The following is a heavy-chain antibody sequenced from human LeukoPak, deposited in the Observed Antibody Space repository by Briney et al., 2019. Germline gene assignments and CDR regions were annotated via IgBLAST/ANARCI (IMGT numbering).Heavy chain of an antibody. Sequence: KPGGSLILSCAASGFTFSNAWMSWVRQAPGKGLEWVGRIKSKTDGGTTDYAAPVKGRFTISRDGSKNTLYLQMNSLKNEDTAVYYCTTLTTILRSGWGQGTLVTVSS. D-gene: IGHD3-3*01. CDR1: GFTFSNAW. CDR3: TTLTTILRSG. CDR2: IKSKTDGGTT. J-gene: IGHJ4*02. V-gene: IGHV3-15*01.